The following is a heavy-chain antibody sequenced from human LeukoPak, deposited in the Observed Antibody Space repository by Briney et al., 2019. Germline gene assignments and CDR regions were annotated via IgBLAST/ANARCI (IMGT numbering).Heavy chain of an antibody. J-gene: IGHJ4*02. Sequence: TGGSLRLSCAASGFSFNMFPMHWVRQAPGKGLECVAVISCDGNNKYYADSVNGRFTISRDNSKNTLFLQMNSLRTEDTAIYHCARGGNWGYFDYWGQGTLVTVSS. CDR2: ISCDGNNK. V-gene: IGHV3-30*04. CDR3: ARGGNWGYFDY. CDR1: GFSFNMFP. D-gene: IGHD7-27*01.